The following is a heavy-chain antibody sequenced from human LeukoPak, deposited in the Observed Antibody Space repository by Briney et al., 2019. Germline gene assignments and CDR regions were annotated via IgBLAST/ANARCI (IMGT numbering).Heavy chain of an antibody. CDR3: AGNEREWFDP. Sequence: FTCKPSGSTFSSYRMSWLRQAPGQGQEWMGWISAYKSNTNYAQNLHGRVTMTPATPTSTAYMELRSLRSDDTAVYYCAGNEREWFDPWGQGTLVTVSS. J-gene: IGHJ5*02. CDR1: GSTFSSYR. D-gene: IGHD1-1*01. CDR2: ISAYKSNT. V-gene: IGHV1-18*01.